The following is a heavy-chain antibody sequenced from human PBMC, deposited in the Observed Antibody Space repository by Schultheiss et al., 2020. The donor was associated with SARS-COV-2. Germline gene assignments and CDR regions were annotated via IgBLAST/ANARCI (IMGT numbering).Heavy chain of an antibody. CDR3: ARDNVLLTYYYDSSGYPIYYYYGMDV. V-gene: IGHV4-61*02. CDR2: IYTSGST. Sequence: SETLSLTCTVSGGSISSSSYYWSWIRQPAGKGLEWIGRIYTSGSTYYNPSLKSRVTISVDTSKNQFSLKLSSVTAADTAVYYCARDNVLLTYYYDSSGYPIYYYYGMDVWGQGTTVTVSS. CDR1: GGSISSSSYY. J-gene: IGHJ6*02. D-gene: IGHD3-22*01.